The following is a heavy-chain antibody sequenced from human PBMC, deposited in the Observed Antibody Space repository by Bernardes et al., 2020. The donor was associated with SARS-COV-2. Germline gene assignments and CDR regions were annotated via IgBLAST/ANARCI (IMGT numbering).Heavy chain of an antibody. J-gene: IGHJ6*02. CDR3: VRDTGAWGSSWGGGMDV. V-gene: IGHV3-43*01. CDR1: GFTFHAYT. D-gene: IGHD6-13*01. CDR2: INWDGVNT. Sequence: GGSLRLSCAASGFTFHAYTMHWVRQAPGKGLEWVSLINWDGVNTYYADSVKGRFTISRDTSKNPLYLQMNSLRPEDTAFYYCVRDTGAWGSSWGGGMDVWGQGTTVTVSS.